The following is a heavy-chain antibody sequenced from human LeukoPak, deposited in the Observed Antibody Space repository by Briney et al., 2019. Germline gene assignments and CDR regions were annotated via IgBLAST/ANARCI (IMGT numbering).Heavy chain of an antibody. Sequence: SETLSLTCTVSGGSISGYYWSWIRQPPGKGLEWIGFIYYSGSTNYNPSLKSRVTISVDTSKNQFSLKLSSVTAADTAVYYCARDRRDGYKFYYNYYGLDVWGQGTTVTVSS. CDR1: GGSISGYY. D-gene: IGHD5-24*01. V-gene: IGHV4-59*01. J-gene: IGHJ6*02. CDR3: ARDRRDGYKFYYNYYGLDV. CDR2: IYYSGST.